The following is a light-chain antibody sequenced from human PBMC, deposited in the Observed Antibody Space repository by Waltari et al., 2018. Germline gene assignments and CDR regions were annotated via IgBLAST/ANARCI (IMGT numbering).Light chain of an antibody. CDR3: CSYTSANTWV. CDR1: RRDIGGYLY. V-gene: IGLV2-14*03. J-gene: IGLJ3*02. Sequence: QSVLTQPASVSGSPGQSITISCTGTRRDIGGYLYVSWYQHHPGKAPKLMIYDVSNRASGVSHRFSGSKSGNTASLTISGLQAEDEADYYCCSYTSANTWVFGGGTTLTV. CDR2: DVS.